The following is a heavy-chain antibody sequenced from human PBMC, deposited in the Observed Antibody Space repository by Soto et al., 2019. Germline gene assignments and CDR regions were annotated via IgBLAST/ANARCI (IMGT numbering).Heavy chain of an antibody. CDR1: GITVSSNY. D-gene: IGHD4-17*01. J-gene: IGHJ5*02. CDR3: ARGSTLTTPS. V-gene: IGHV3-66*01. CDR2: IYAGGSI. Sequence: GGSLRLSCAASGITVSSNYMSWVRQAPGKGLEWVSVIYAGGSIYYADSVKGRFTISRDISKNTLYLQMSSLTTEDTAVYYCARGSTLTTPSWGQGTLVTVSS.